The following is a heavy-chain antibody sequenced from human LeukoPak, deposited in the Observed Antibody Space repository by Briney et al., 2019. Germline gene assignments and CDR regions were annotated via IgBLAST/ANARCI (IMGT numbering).Heavy chain of an antibody. V-gene: IGHV4-59*01. Sequence: PSETLSLTCTVSGGSISSYYWSWIRQPPGKGLEWIGYIYYSGSTNYNPSLKSRVTISVDTSKNQFSLKLSSVTAADTAVYYCARSLWFGMGGFDPWGQGTLVTVSS. CDR2: IYYSGST. CDR3: ARSLWFGMGGFDP. CDR1: GGSISSYY. D-gene: IGHD3-10*01. J-gene: IGHJ5*02.